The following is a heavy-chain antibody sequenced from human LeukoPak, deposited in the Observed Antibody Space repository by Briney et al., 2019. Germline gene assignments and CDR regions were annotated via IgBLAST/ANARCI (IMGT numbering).Heavy chain of an antibody. CDR3: ARDIMGGGSLFGPDY. CDR2: INPNSGGT. J-gene: IGHJ4*02. Sequence: GASVKVSCKASGYTFTGYYMHWVRQAPGQGLEWMGWINPNSGGTNYAQKFQGWVTMTRDTSISTAYMELSRLRSDDTAVYYCARDIMGGGSLFGPDYWGQGTLVTVSS. D-gene: IGHD1-26*01. V-gene: IGHV1-2*04. CDR1: GYTFTGYY.